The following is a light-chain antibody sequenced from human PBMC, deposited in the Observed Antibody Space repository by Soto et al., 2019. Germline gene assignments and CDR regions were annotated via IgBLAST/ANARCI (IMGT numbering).Light chain of an antibody. CDR2: GAS. Sequence: EIVLTQSPGTLSLSPGERATLACRASQSVSNNYLAWYQQKPGQAPRLLIYGASIRATGIPDRFSGSGSGTDFTLTISRLEPEDFAVYYCQHYGSSPPFTFGPGITVDIK. CDR3: QHYGSSPPFT. J-gene: IGKJ3*01. V-gene: IGKV3-20*01. CDR1: QSVSNNY.